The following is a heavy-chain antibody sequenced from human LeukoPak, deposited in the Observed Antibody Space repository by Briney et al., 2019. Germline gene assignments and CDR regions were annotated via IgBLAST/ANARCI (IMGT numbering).Heavy chain of an antibody. CDR3: AVGYCTNGVCFDNYYFDY. J-gene: IGHJ4*02. D-gene: IGHD2-8*01. CDR1: GGTFSSYA. V-gene: IGHV1-69*05. Sequence: ASVKVSCKASGGTFSSYAISWVRQAPGQGLEWMGGIIPIFGTANYAQKFQGRVTITTDESTSTAYMELSSLRSEDTAVYYCAVGYCTNGVCFDNYYFDYWGQGTLVIVSS. CDR2: IIPIFGTA.